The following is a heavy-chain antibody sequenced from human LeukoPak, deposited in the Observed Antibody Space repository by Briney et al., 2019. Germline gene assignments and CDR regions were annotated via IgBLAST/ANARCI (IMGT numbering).Heavy chain of an antibody. J-gene: IGHJ3*02. CDR3: ARTYYDFWSGYYRAFDI. CDR1: VGSISSGDYY. Sequence: MPSQTLSLTCTVSVGSISSGDYYWSWIRQPPGKGVEWNGYSYYSGSTYYNPSLKSRVTISVDTSKNQFSLKLSSVTAADTAVYYCARTYYDFWSGYYRAFDIWGQGTMVSVSS. D-gene: IGHD3-3*01. CDR2: SYYSGST. V-gene: IGHV4-30-4*08.